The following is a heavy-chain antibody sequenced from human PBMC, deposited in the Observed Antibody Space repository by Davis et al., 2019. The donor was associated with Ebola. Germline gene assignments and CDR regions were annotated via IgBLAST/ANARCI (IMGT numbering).Heavy chain of an antibody. Sequence: SETLSLTCAAYGAPFSTYYWNWIRQSPEKGLEWIGEINHSGSINYNPSLKSRVTISLDTSNKQFSLTVASVTAADTAVYYCAIDPTRPGAVLHHWGQGTLVTVSS. D-gene: IGHD3-10*01. V-gene: IGHV4-34*01. J-gene: IGHJ1*01. CDR2: INHSGSI. CDR1: GAPFSTYY. CDR3: AIDPTRPGAVLHH.